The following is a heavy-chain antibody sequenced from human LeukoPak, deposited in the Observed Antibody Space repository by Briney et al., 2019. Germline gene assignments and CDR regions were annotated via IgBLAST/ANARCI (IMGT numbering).Heavy chain of an antibody. Sequence: GGSLRLSCAASGFTFSSYSMNWVRQAPGKGLEWVAGISSGDRTFHAESVKGRFTISRDKSKDTLYLQMNSLRAEDTAVYYCAKDATASPYFHWFDNWGQGTQVIVSS. V-gene: IGHV3-23*01. J-gene: IGHJ4*02. D-gene: IGHD3-9*01. CDR1: GFTFSSYS. CDR3: AKDATASPYFHWFDN. CDR2: ISSGDRT.